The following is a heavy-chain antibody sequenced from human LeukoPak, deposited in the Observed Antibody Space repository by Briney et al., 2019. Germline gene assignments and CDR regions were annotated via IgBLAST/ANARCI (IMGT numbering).Heavy chain of an antibody. Sequence: SETLSLSCAVSGGTFSGYYWSWIRQPPGKGLEWIGEINHSGSTNYNPSLKSRVTISVDTSKHQFPLKLSSVTAADTAVYYCARDVRIPGSGSGNWGQGTLVTVSS. D-gene: IGHD3-10*01. V-gene: IGHV4-34*01. CDR2: INHSGST. CDR3: ARDVRIPGSGSGN. J-gene: IGHJ4*02. CDR1: GGTFSGYY.